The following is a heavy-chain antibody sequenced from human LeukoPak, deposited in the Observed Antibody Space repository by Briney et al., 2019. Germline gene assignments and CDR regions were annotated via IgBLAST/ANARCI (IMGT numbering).Heavy chain of an antibody. CDR3: VRDDWAAYFDY. J-gene: IGHJ4*02. V-gene: IGHV3-7*05. D-gene: IGHD3-16*01. Sequence: GGSLTLSCVASGFTFSRYWMTWVRQAPGIGLEFVANIKQDGSEKNHVDAVKGRFTISRDNARNTLYLQTNRRRAEHTAVYYCVRDDWAAYFDYWGEGNLVTVSP. CDR1: GFTFSRYW. CDR2: IKQDGSEK.